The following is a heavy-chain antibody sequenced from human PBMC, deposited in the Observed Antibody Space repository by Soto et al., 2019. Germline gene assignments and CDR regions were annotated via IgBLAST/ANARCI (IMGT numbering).Heavy chain of an antibody. CDR1: GFTFKTYV. D-gene: IGHD6-19*01. Sequence: EVQVLESGGGLVQPGGSLRLSCATSGFTFKTYVMTWVRQAPGKGLEWVSAISGSGGSTFYEDSVKGRFTVSRDNSKNMVYLQMNRLRAEDTAGDYWAKGGWLDNWGQGAQVTVSS. J-gene: IGHJ4*02. CDR3: AKGGWLDN. V-gene: IGHV3-23*01. CDR2: ISGSGGST.